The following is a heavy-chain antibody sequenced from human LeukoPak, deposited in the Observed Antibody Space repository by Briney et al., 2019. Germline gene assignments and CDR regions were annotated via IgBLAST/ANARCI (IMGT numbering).Heavy chain of an antibody. Sequence: ASVEVSCKASGYTFTGYYMHWVRQAPGQGLEWMGWISPNSGGTNYAQKFQGRVTMTRDTSISTAYMELSRLRSDDTAVYYCARDLPGYYYDSSGYPHPIAFDIWGQGTMVTVSS. J-gene: IGHJ3*02. D-gene: IGHD3-22*01. CDR2: ISPNSGGT. V-gene: IGHV1-2*02. CDR1: GYTFTGYY. CDR3: ARDLPGYYYDSSGYPHPIAFDI.